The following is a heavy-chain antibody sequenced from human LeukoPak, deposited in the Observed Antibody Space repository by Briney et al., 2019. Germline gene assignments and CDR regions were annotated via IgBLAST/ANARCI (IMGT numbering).Heavy chain of an antibody. Sequence: ASVKVSCKASGYTFTSYGISWVRQAPGQGLEWMGWISAYNGNTNYAQKLQGRVTMTTDTSTSTAYMELRSLRSDDTAVYYCPREPYDSSGYYPFDYWGQGTLVTVSS. J-gene: IGHJ4*02. V-gene: IGHV1-18*01. CDR3: PREPYDSSGYYPFDY. CDR2: ISAYNGNT. D-gene: IGHD3-22*01. CDR1: GYTFTSYG.